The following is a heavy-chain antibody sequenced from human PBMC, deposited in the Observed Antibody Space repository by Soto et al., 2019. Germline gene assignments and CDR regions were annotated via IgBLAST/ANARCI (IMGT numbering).Heavy chain of an antibody. CDR1: GFTFSSYG. CDR2: ISYDGNNK. Sequence: QVQLVESGGGVVQPARSLRLSCAASGFTFSSYGMHWVRQAPGKALEWVAVISYDGNNKYYADSVKGRFTISRDTFKNSLYLQMASLRAADPAMYYCAKDHLETPVTTPGYLGQVTLVTVSS. CDR3: AKDHLETPVTTPGY. V-gene: IGHV3-30*18. D-gene: IGHD4-17*01. J-gene: IGHJ4*02.